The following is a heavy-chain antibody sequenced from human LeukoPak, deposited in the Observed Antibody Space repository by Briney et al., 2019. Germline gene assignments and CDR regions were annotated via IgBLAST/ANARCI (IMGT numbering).Heavy chain of an antibody. D-gene: IGHD2-21*02. CDR1: GFTFSSYR. J-gene: IGHJ4*02. V-gene: IGHV3-74*01. CDR3: ARSFCGGDCYYYFDY. CDR2: INSDGSST. Sequence: GGSLRLSCAASGFTFSSYRMHWVRQAPGKGLVWVSRINSDGSSTSYADSVKGRFTISRDNAKNTLYLQMNSLRAEDTAVYYCARSFCGGDCYYYFDYWGQGTLVTVSS.